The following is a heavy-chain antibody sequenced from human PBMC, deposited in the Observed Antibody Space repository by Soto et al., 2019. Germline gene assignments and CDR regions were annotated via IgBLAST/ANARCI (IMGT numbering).Heavy chain of an antibody. CDR1: GGTFSSYA. CDR2: IIPIFGTA. Sequence: QGQLVQSGAEVKKPGSSVKVSFKASGGTFSSYAISWVRQAPGQGLEWMGGIIPIFGTANYAQKFRGRVTITADESTSPAYMELSSRRSEDTAVYYWARSVVVVAVLPSNWFDPWGQGTLVTVSS. J-gene: IGHJ5*02. V-gene: IGHV1-69*01. CDR3: ARSVVVVAVLPSNWFDP. D-gene: IGHD2-15*01.